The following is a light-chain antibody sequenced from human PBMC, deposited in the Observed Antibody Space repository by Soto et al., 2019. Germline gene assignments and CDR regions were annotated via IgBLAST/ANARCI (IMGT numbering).Light chain of an antibody. CDR1: QSVRSNY. Sequence: EIVLTQSPGTLSLSPGERATLSCRASQSVRSNYLAWYQQKPGQAPRLLIYGASSRATGIPDRFSGSGSGTDFTLSISRLEPEEFAVYYCQQYGSSPYTFGQGTKLEIK. V-gene: IGKV3-20*01. CDR3: QQYGSSPYT. J-gene: IGKJ2*01. CDR2: GAS.